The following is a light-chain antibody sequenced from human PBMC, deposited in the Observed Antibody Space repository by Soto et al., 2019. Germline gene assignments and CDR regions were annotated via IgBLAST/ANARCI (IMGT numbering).Light chain of an antibody. V-gene: IGKV1-39*01. Sequence: DIQMTQSQSSLSASVENEVTITCGASQNINIYLNWYQQKPGKAPQVLIDAASSLQSGVPSRFTGSGSGTDFTLTISSLQSEDFGTYYCQQSYSTPRTFGHGTKVDIK. CDR1: QNINIY. J-gene: IGKJ2*01. CDR3: QQSYSTPRT. CDR2: AAS.